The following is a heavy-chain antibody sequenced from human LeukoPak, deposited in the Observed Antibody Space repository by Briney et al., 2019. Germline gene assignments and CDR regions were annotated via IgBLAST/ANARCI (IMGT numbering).Heavy chain of an antibody. CDR3: AKGAGSSGYYYVNY. J-gene: IGHJ4*02. CDR2: ISYDGSNK. V-gene: IGHV3-30*04. Sequence: HPGGSLRLSCAASGFTFGSYAMHWVRQAPGKGLEWVAVISYDGSNKYYADSVKGRFTISRDNSKNTLYLQMNSLRAEDTALYYCAKGAGSSGYYYVNYWGQGTLVTVSS. D-gene: IGHD3-22*01. CDR1: GFTFGSYA.